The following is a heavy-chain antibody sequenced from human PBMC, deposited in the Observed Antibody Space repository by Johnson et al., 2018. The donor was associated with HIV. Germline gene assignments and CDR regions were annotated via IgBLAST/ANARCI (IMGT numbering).Heavy chain of an antibody. CDR2: IKSKTDGGAT. CDR3: SREVYQMTAFDI. Sequence: VQLVESGGGLIEPGGSLRLSCAASGFTFSIVWMHWVRQAPGKGLEWVGRIKSKTDGGATDYPAPVQDRFTISRDDSKNTLYLQINSLKTDDTGVYYCSREVYQMTAFDIWGQGTVVTVSS. CDR1: GFTFSIVW. V-gene: IGHV3-15*01. D-gene: IGHD2-2*01. J-gene: IGHJ3*02.